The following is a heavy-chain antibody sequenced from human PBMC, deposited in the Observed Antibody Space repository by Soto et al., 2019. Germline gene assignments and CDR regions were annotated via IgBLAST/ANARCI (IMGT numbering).Heavy chain of an antibody. Sequence: SETLSLTCTVSGGSISSYYWSWIRQPPGKGLEWIVYIYNSGSTNYNPSLKSRVTISVDTSKYQFSLKLSSVTAADTAVYYCARTDSGSYGDHFDYWGQGALVTVSS. CDR2: IYNSGST. J-gene: IGHJ4*02. CDR1: GGSISSYY. D-gene: IGHD1-26*01. CDR3: ARTDSGSYGDHFDY. V-gene: IGHV4-59*01.